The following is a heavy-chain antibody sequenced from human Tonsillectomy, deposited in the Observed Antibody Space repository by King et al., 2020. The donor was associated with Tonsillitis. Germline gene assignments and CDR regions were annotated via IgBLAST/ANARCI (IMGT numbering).Heavy chain of an antibody. V-gene: IGHV4-30-4*07. CDR3: AREVSPNGGIQLWSYPGRGWFDP. Sequence: QLQESGPGLVKPSQTLSLTCAVSGGSISSGGYSWSWIRQPPGKGLEWIGYIYYSGSTYYNPSLKSRVTISVDTSKNQFSLKLSSVTAADTAVYYCAREVSPNGGIQLWSYPGRGWFDPWGQGTLVTVSS. D-gene: IGHD5-18*01. CDR2: IYYSGST. CDR1: GGSISSGGYS. J-gene: IGHJ5*02.